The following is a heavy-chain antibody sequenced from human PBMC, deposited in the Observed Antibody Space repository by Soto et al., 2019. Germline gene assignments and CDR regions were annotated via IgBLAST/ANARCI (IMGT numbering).Heavy chain of an antibody. CDR1: GGSISSYY. Sequence: SETLSLTCTVSGGSISSYYWSWIRQPPGKGLEWIGYIYYSGSTNYNPSLKSRVTISVDTSKNQFSLKLSSVTAADTAVYYCARSERSIAVANYYYYYGMDVWRQGTTVTVSS. D-gene: IGHD6-19*01. J-gene: IGHJ6*02. V-gene: IGHV4-59*01. CDR2: IYYSGST. CDR3: ARSERSIAVANYYYYYGMDV.